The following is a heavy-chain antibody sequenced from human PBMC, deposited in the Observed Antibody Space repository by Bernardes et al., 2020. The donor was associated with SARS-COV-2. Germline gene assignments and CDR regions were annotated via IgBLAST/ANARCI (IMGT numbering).Heavy chain of an antibody. V-gene: IGHV3-23*01. J-gene: IGHJ4*02. D-gene: IGHD3-16*01. CDR1: GFTFSSYA. CDR3: AKDLYYDSSVPDDY. Sequence: GGSLRLSCTASGFTFSSYAMGWVRHAPGKGLEWVSAISGNGGGTQHADSAKGRFTISRDNSKNTLYLQMNSLRADDTAVYYCAKDLYYDSSVPDDYWGQGTLVTVSP. CDR2: ISGNGGGT.